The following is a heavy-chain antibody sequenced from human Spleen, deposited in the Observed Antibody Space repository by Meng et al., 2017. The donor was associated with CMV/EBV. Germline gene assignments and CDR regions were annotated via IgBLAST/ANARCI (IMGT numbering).Heavy chain of an antibody. D-gene: IGHD3-3*01. CDR1: GGSFSGYY. Sequence: YGGSFSGYYGSWIRQPPGKGLEWIGEINHSGSTNYNPSLKSRVTISVDTSKNQFSLKLSSVTAADTAVYYCARVRLVRFLESKGGWFDPWGQGTLVTVSS. J-gene: IGHJ5*02. CDR3: ARVRLVRFLESKGGWFDP. V-gene: IGHV4-34*01. CDR2: INHSGST.